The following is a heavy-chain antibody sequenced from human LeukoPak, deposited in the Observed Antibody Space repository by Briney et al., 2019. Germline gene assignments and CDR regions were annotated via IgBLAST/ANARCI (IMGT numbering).Heavy chain of an antibody. CDR2: INSDGSST. CDR1: GFSFSSYW. CDR3: ARYYYGSGSYHFDY. J-gene: IGHJ4*02. D-gene: IGHD3-10*01. V-gene: IGHV3-74*01. Sequence: GGSLRLSCAASGFSFSSYWMHWVRQAPGKGLVWVSRINSDGSSTSYADSVKGRFTISRDNAKNTLYLQMNSLRGEDTAVYYCARYYYGSGSYHFDYWGQGTLVTVPS.